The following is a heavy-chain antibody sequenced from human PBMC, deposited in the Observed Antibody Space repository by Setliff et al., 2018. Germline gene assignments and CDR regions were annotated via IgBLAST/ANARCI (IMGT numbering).Heavy chain of an antibody. CDR2: IWADPNSNTK. CDR3: AKAGGWNWPRYYFDY. D-gene: IGHD1-7*01. Sequence: SLRLSCAASGFTFNTHAMHWVRQAPGKGLEWVAMIWADPNSNTKYYADSVKGRFTISRDNSKNTLYLEMTSLRADDTAIYYCAKAGGWNWPRYYFDYWGQGTLVTVSS. CDR1: GFTFNTHA. J-gene: IGHJ4*02. V-gene: IGHV3-33*06.